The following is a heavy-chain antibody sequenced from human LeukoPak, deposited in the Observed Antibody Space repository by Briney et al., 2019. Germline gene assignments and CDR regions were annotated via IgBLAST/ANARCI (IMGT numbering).Heavy chain of an antibody. J-gene: IGHJ4*02. CDR1: EFNFNNKG. Sequence: GGSLRLSCVVSEFNFNNKGMNWVRQAPGKGLEWISYISSSSSTTYYADSVKGRFTISRDNAKNSLFLQLSGLRDDDTAVYYCARGEYDSSGSFDYWGQGTLVTVSS. CDR3: ARGEYDSSGSFDY. CDR2: ISSSSSTT. D-gene: IGHD3-22*01. V-gene: IGHV3-48*02.